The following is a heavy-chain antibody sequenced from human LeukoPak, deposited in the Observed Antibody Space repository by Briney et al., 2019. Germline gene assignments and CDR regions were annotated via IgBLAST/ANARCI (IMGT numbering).Heavy chain of an antibody. Sequence: SETLSLTCAVYGGSFSGYYWSWIRQPPGKGLEWIGEINHSGSTNYNPSLKSRDTISVDTSKNQFSLKLSSVTAADTAVYYCARGRTAVAGRYYYYGMDVWGQGTTVTVSS. CDR3: ARGRTAVAGRYYYYGMDV. CDR2: INHSGST. V-gene: IGHV4-34*01. CDR1: GGSFSGYY. J-gene: IGHJ6*02. D-gene: IGHD6-19*01.